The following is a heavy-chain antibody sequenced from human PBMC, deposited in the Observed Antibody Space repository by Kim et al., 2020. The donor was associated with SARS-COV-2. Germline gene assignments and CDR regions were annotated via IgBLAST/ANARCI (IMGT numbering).Heavy chain of an antibody. CDR1: GGSISSGGYY. J-gene: IGHJ4*02. Sequence: SETLSLTCTVSGGSISSGGYYWSWIRQHPGKGLEWIGYIYYSGSTYYNPSLKSRVTISVDTSKNQFSLKLSSVTAADTAVYYCAREESGSPIDYWGQGTLVTVSS. V-gene: IGHV4-31*03. CDR3: AREESGSPIDY. D-gene: IGHD1-26*01. CDR2: IYYSGST.